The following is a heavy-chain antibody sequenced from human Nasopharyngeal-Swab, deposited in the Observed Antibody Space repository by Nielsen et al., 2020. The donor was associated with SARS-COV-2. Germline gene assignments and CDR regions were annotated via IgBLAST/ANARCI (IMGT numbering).Heavy chain of an antibody. CDR3: AREYTYGYYYYMDV. D-gene: IGHD5-18*01. V-gene: IGHV5-10-1*01. J-gene: IGHJ6*03. Sequence: VRQMPGKGLEWMGRIDPSDSYTNYDPSFQGHVTISADKSISTAYLQWSSLKASDTAMYYCAREYTYGYYYYMDVWGKGTTVTVSS. CDR2: IDPSDSYT.